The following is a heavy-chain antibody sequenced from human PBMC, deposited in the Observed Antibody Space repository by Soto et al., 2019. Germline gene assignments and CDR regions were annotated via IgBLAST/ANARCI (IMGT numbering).Heavy chain of an antibody. D-gene: IGHD3-10*01. J-gene: IGHJ6*02. V-gene: IGHV3-30*18. CDR1: RFTFRNFA. Sequence: QVHLVESGGGVVQPGRSLRLSCAASRFTFRNFAMHWVRQAPGKGLEWVAVISYDGSNKYYADSVKGRFTISRDNSKDTLYLQMNSLRAEDTAVYYCAKDRGDGHNYATYGMDVWGQGTTVTVSS. CDR2: ISYDGSNK. CDR3: AKDRGDGHNYATYGMDV.